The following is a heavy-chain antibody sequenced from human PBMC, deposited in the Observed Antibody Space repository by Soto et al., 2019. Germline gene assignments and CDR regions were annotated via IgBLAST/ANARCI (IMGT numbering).Heavy chain of an antibody. CDR1: GYTFTSYG. J-gene: IGHJ5*02. D-gene: IGHD3-3*01. V-gene: IGHV1-18*01. CDR2: ISAYNGNT. Sequence: GASVKVSCKASGYTFTSYGISWVRQAPGQGLEWMGWISAYNGNTNYAQKLQGRVTMTTDTSTSTAYMELRSLRSDDTAVYYCASGYYDFWSGFNWFGPSGQGTLVTVSS. CDR3: ASGYYDFWSGFNWFGP.